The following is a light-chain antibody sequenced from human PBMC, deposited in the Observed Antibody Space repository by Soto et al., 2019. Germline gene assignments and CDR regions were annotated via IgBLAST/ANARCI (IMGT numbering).Light chain of an antibody. J-gene: IGKJ2*01. CDR1: QSVSSSY. V-gene: IGKV3-20*01. CDR3: RQYGSSPFT. Sequence: EIVLTQSPGTLSLSPGERATLSCRASQSVSSSYLAWYQQKPGQAPRPLIYGASSRATGIPDRFSGSGSGTDFTLTISRLEPEDFAVYYCRQYGSSPFTFGQVTKLEIK. CDR2: GAS.